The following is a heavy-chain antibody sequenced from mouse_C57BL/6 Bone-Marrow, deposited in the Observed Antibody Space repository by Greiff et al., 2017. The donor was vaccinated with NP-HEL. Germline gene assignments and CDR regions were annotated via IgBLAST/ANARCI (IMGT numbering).Heavy chain of an antibody. CDR2: IYPGSGST. D-gene: IGHD1-1*01. CDR3: ARDYYYGSSLFDY. V-gene: IGHV1-55*01. J-gene: IGHJ2*01. Sequence: VKLQQPGAELVKPGASVKMSCKASGYTFTSYWITWVKQRPGQGLEWIGDIYPGSGSTNYNEKFKSKATLTVDTSSSTAYMQLSSLTSEDSAVYYCARDYYYGSSLFDYWGQGTTLTVSS. CDR1: GYTFTSYW.